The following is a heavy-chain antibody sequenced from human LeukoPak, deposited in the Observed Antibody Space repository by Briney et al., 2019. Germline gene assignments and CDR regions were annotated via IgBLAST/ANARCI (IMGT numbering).Heavy chain of an antibody. CDR3: SRDVGGATHMPEY. CDR1: GFTFSSYC. D-gene: IGHD1-26*01. CDR2: INGDGTST. J-gene: IGHJ4*02. Sequence: PGGSLRLSCVGSGFTFSSYCMHWVRQVPGKGLVWVSRINGDGTSTTYADSVKGRFTISRDNGRNTLYLQMNSLRAEDTAVYYCSRDVGGATHMPEYWGQGILVTVSS. V-gene: IGHV3-74*01.